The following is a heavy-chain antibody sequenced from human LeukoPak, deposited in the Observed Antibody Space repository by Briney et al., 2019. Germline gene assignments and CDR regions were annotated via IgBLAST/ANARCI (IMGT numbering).Heavy chain of an antibody. J-gene: IGHJ4*02. CDR1: GGSVSSGSYY. CDR3: ARDDDSSGHFDY. CDR2: IYYSGST. V-gene: IGHV4-61*01. D-gene: IGHD3-22*01. Sequence: SETLSLTCTVSGGSVSSGSYYWSWKRQPPGKGLEWIGYIYYSGSTNYNPSLKSRVTISVDTYKNQFSLKLSSVTAADTAVYYCARDDDSSGHFDYWGQGTLVTVSS.